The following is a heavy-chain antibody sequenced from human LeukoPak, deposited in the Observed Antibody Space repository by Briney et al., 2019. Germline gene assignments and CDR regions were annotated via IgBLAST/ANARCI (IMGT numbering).Heavy chain of an antibody. CDR2: IYYSGST. CDR3: ARNGITMVRGVINNWFDP. V-gene: IGHV4-39*01. Sequence: RASETLSLTCTVSGGSISSSSYYWGWIRQPPGKGLEWIGSIYYSGSTYYNPSLKSRVTISVDTSKNQFSLKLSSVTAADTAVYYCARNGITMVRGVINNWFDPWGQGTLVTVSS. J-gene: IGHJ5*02. CDR1: GGSISSSSYY. D-gene: IGHD3-10*01.